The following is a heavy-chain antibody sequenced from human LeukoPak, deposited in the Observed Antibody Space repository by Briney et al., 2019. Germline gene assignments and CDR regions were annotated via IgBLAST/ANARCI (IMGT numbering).Heavy chain of an antibody. D-gene: IGHD6-19*01. CDR2: IIPIFGTA. Sequence: ASVKVSCKVSGYTLTELSMHWVRQAPGQGLEWMGGIIPIFGTANYAQKFQGRVTITADESTSTAYMELSSLRSEDTAVYYCARDGFIAVAGFDYWGQGTLVTVSS. CDR3: ARDGFIAVAGFDY. V-gene: IGHV1-69*13. J-gene: IGHJ4*02. CDR1: GYTLTELS.